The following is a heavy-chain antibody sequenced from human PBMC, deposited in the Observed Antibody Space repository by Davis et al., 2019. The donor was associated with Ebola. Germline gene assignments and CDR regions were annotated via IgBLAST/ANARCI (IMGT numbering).Heavy chain of an antibody. D-gene: IGHD2-21*02. CDR3: ARDELLTASLFDY. Sequence: GESLKISCAASGFTFSSYSMNWVRQAPGKGLEWVSSISSSSSYIYYADSVKGRFTISRDSAKNSLYLQMNSLRAEDTAVYYCARDELLTASLFDYWGQGTLVTVSS. J-gene: IGHJ4*02. CDR1: GFTFSSYS. V-gene: IGHV3-21*01. CDR2: ISSSSSYI.